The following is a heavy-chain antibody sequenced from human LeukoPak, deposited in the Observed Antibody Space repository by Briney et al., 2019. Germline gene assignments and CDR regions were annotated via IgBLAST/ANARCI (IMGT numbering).Heavy chain of an antibody. V-gene: IGHV4-38-2*02. Sequence: PSETLSLTCTVSGYSISSGYYWAWIRQPPGKGLEWIGNIYHTGSTYYNPSLKSRVTISVDTSKNQFSLKLSSVTAADTAVYYCARRNRNLGYLDYWGQGTLVTVSS. J-gene: IGHJ4*02. D-gene: IGHD2/OR15-2a*01. CDR3: ARRNRNLGYLDY. CDR2: IYHTGST. CDR1: GYSISSGYY.